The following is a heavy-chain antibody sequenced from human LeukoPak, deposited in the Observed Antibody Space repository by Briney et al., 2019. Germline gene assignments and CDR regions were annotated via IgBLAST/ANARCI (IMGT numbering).Heavy chain of an antibody. CDR2: ISSNSSYI. CDR3: ARSSITGDSSDY. J-gene: IGHJ4*02. D-gene: IGHD1-14*01. Sequence: GGSLRLSCAASGCTFSGYSMNWVRQAPGKGLEWVSSISSNSSYIYYADSVKGRFTISRDNAKNSLYLQMNSLRAEDTAVYYCARSSITGDSSDYWGQGTLVTVSS. CDR1: GCTFSGYS. V-gene: IGHV3-21*01.